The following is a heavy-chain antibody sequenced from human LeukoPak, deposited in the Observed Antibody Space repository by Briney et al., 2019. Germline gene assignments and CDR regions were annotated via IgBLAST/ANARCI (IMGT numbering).Heavy chain of an antibody. CDR1: GGSISSYY. J-gene: IGHJ3*02. CDR3: ARDYYDSSGPGAFDI. CDR2: IYYSGST. V-gene: IGHV4-59*01. Sequence: PSETLSLTCTVSGGSISSYYWSWIRQPPGKGLEWIGYIYYSGSTNYNPSLKSRVTISVDTSKNQFSLKLSSVTAADTAVYYCARDYYDSSGPGAFDIWGQGTMVTVSS. D-gene: IGHD3-22*01.